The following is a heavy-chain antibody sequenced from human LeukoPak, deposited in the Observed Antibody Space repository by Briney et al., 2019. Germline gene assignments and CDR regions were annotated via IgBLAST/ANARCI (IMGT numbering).Heavy chain of an antibody. CDR2: SNAANGNT. D-gene: IGHD6-13*01. J-gene: IGHJ4*02. CDR3: ARGSHSSSWTIDH. Sequence: ASGKVSCKASGYMFTNYAIHWVRQAPGQRLEWMGWSNAANGNTGFSQEFQGRVTITRDTSASTAYMELSSLRSEDTAVYYCARGSHSSSWTIDHWGQGTLVTVSS. V-gene: IGHV1-3*02. CDR1: GYMFTNYA.